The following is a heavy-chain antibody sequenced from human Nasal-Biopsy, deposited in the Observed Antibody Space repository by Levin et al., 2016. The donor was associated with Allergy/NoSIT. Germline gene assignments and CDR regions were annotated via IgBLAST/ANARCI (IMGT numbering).Heavy chain of an antibody. Sequence: SVKVSCKASGGTFSNYAINWVRQAPGQGLEWMGRIIPILGVANYAQKFQGRVTITADKSTSTAYMELSSLRSEDTAVYYCALTSCGGDCYSGIDYWGQGTLVSVSS. D-gene: IGHD2-21*02. CDR3: ALTSCGGDCYSGIDY. CDR2: IIPILGVA. J-gene: IGHJ4*02. CDR1: GGTFSNYA. V-gene: IGHV1-69*04.